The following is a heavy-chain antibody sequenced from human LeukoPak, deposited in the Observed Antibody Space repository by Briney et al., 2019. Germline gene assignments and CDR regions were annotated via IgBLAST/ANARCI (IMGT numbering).Heavy chain of an antibody. J-gene: IGHJ4*02. CDR2: IKQDGSEK. V-gene: IGHV3-7*03. D-gene: IGHD2-21*02. Sequence: PGGSLRLSCAASGFTFSSYWMSWVRQAPGKGLEWVANIKQDGSEKYYVDSVKGRFTISRDNAKNSLYLQMNSLRSEDTAVYYCAALYCGGDCYLVGGFDYWGQGTLVTVSS. CDR1: GFTFSSYW. CDR3: AALYCGGDCYLVGGFDY.